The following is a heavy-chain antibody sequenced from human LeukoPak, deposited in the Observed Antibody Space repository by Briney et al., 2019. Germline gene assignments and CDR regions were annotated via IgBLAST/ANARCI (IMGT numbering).Heavy chain of an antibody. D-gene: IGHD5-24*01. CDR3: ARDSTLEMAFDI. CDR2: ISALFPNA. V-gene: IGHV3-23*01. Sequence: PGGSLRLSCAASGFTFDNYVMAWFRQAPGKGLEWVSTISALFPNAYSADSVKGRFTISRDNSKNTLYLQMNSLRAEDTAVYYCARDSTLEMAFDIWGQGTMVTVSS. CDR1: GFTFDNYV. J-gene: IGHJ3*02.